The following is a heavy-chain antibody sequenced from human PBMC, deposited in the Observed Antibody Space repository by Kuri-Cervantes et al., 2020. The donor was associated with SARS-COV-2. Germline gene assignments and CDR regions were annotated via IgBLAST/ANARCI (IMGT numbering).Heavy chain of an antibody. V-gene: IGHV1-18*01. D-gene: IGHD6-13*01. CDR1: GYPFTSYG. Sequence: ASVKVSCKTSGYPFTSYGITWVRQAPGQGLEWMGWASTYNDKRNLAQKVQDRVTLTTDTSTRTAYMELRSLKSNDTAVYLCARGSRGIAAAGSIDYWGQGTLVTVSS. J-gene: IGHJ4*02. CDR3: ARGSRGIAAAGSIDY. CDR2: ASTYNDKR.